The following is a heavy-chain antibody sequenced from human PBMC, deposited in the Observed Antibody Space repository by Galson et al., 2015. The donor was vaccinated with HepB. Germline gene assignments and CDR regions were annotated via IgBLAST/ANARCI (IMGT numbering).Heavy chain of an antibody. V-gene: IGHV3-73*01. CDR2: IRSSVNNYAT. CDR3: ARHPYSSNWDGPD. Sequence: SLRLSCAASGFDFSGSAMHWVRQASGKGLEWVGRIRSSVNNYATAYAASVQGRFTISRDESKNAAYLHMSSLKTEDTAMYYCARHPYSSNWDGPDWGQGTLVTVSS. CDR1: GFDFSGSA. J-gene: IGHJ1*01. D-gene: IGHD6-13*01.